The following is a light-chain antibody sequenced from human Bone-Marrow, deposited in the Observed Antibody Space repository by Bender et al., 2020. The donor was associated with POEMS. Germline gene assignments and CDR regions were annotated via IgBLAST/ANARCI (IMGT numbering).Light chain of an antibody. J-gene: IGLJ2*01. CDR1: SRDVASYND. CDR2: EDN. CDR3: SSYAGSTNLS. Sequence: QSALTQPASVPGSPGQSITISCTGTSRDVASYNDVAWYQQHPGKATKLIIYEDNKPPSGVPDRFSGSKSDYTDSLTVSGLQAEDEADYFCSSYAGSTNLSFGGGTKLTVL. V-gene: IGLV2-8*01.